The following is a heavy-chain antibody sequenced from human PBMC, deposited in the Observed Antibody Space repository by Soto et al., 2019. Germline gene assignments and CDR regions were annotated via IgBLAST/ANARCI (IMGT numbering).Heavy chain of an antibody. J-gene: IGHJ4*02. CDR3: AISTIATRQPDY. CDR1: GFTFSSYW. Sequence: GGSLRLSCAGSGFTFSSYWMSWVRQAPEKGLEWVANIRQDATEKYYVGAVRGRFTISRDNAENSLYLQMNSLRVEDTAVYYCAISTIATRQPDYWGQGTLVTVSS. V-gene: IGHV3-7*01. CDR2: IRQDATEK. D-gene: IGHD6-6*01.